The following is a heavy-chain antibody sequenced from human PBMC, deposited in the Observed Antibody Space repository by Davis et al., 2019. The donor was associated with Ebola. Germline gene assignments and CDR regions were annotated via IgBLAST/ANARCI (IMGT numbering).Heavy chain of an antibody. J-gene: IGHJ3*02. CDR2: LFHTRSP. D-gene: IGHD3-3*01. CDR3: ARDQGVTLFGPHLGPAFDI. CDR1: GGSTSAYY. Sequence: SETLSLTCNVSGGSTSAYYWTWIRQPPGKGLEWIGSLFHTRSPDYNPSLKSRVTMSVDTSKNQFFLKLASVTAADTAIYYCARDQGVTLFGPHLGPAFDIWGQGKTVTVSS. V-gene: IGHV4-59*01.